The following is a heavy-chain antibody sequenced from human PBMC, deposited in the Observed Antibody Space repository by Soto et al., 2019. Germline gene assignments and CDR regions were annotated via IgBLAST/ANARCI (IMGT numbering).Heavy chain of an antibody. V-gene: IGHV3-64*02. D-gene: IGHD5-12*01. J-gene: IGHJ3*02. CDR3: ARSRDGYNRGAFDI. CDR1: GFTFSSYA. Sequence: EVQLVESGEGLVQPGGSLRLSCAASGFTFSSYAMHWVRQAPGKGLEYVSAISSNGGSTYYADSVKGRFTISRDNSKNTLYLQMGSLRAEDMAVDYWARSRDGYNRGAFDIWGQGTMVTVSS. CDR2: ISSNGGST.